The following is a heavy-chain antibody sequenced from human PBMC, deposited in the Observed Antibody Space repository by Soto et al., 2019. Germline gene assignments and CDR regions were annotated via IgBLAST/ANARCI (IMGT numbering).Heavy chain of an antibody. CDR1: GFTFSSYE. Sequence: PGGSLRLSCAASGFTFSSYEMNWVRQAPGKGLEWVSCISSSGSKIYYADSVKGQFTISRDNAKNSLHLQMNSLRAEDTAVYYCARVGSPYDRSGDYDYWGQGTLVTVSS. D-gene: IGHD3-22*01. CDR3: ARVGSPYDRSGDYDY. J-gene: IGHJ4*02. CDR2: ISSSGSKI. V-gene: IGHV3-48*03.